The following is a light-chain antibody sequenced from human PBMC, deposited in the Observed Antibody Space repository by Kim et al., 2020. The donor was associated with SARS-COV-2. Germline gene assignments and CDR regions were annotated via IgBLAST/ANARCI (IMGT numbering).Light chain of an antibody. Sequence: QNVTITWSGCSSNIVNNYVSWYQQLPGTAPELLIYGNNKRPSGSPDRFSGSKSGTSATLGITGLQTGDEADYYCGTWDSSLSAGGVFGGGTQLTVL. CDR2: GNN. V-gene: IGLV1-51*01. J-gene: IGLJ3*02. CDR3: GTWDSSLSAGGV. CDR1: SSNIVNNY.